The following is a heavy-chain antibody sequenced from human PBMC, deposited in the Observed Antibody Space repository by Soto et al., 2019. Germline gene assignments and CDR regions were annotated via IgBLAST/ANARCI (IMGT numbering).Heavy chain of an antibody. Sequence: LSLTCTVSGGSISSGGYYWSWIRQHPGKGLEWIGYIYYGGSTYYNPSLKSRVTISGDTSKNQFSLKLSSVTAADTAVYYCARGGYYYENSGQNAYDYWGQGILVTVSS. CDR3: ARGGYYYENSGQNAYDY. CDR2: IYYGGST. D-gene: IGHD3-22*01. V-gene: IGHV4-31*03. J-gene: IGHJ4*01. CDR1: GGSISSGGYY.